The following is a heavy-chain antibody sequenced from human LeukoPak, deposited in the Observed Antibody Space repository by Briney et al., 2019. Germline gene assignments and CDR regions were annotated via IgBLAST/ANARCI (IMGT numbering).Heavy chain of an antibody. V-gene: IGHV3-74*03. J-gene: IGHJ4*02. CDR2: INGDGSNT. CDR3: ARWQPKSAFDY. CDR1: GFTFSSHW. D-gene: IGHD6-13*01. Sequence: TGGSLRLSCAASGFTFSSHWMHWVRQAPGKGLVWVSRINGDGSNTTYADSVKGRFTISGDNAKNSLYLQMNSLRAEDTAVYYCARWQPKSAFDYWGQGTLVTVSS.